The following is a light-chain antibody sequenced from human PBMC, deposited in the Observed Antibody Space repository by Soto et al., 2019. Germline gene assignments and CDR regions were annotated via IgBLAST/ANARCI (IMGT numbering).Light chain of an antibody. V-gene: IGKV1-5*01. CDR3: KQYNSYSPRT. CDR1: QSISSW. CDR2: DAS. Sequence: DIQMTQSPSTLSASVGDRVTITCRASQSISSWLAWYQQKPGKAPKLLIYDASSLESGAPSRFSGSGSGTEFTLTISSLQPDDFATYYCKQYNSYSPRTFGQGTKVEIK. J-gene: IGKJ1*01.